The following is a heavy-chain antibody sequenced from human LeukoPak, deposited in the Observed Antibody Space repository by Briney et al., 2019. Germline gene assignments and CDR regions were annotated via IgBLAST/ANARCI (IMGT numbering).Heavy chain of an antibody. Sequence: SETLSLTCTVSGGSISSYSWSWIRQPAGKGLEWIGRIYTSGSTNYNPSLKSRVTMSVDTSKNQFSLKLSSVTAADTAVYHCARNTQPASIITMIVVGGAFDIWGQGTMVTVSS. CDR2: IYTSGST. CDR3: ARNTQPASIITMIVVGGAFDI. D-gene: IGHD3-22*01. V-gene: IGHV4-4*07. CDR1: GGSISSYS. J-gene: IGHJ3*02.